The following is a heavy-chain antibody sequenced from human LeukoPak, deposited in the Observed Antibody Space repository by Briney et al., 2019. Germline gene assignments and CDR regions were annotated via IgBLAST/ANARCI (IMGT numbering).Heavy chain of an antibody. V-gene: IGHV3-30*18. CDR2: ISYDGSNK. CDR1: RFTFSSDW. J-gene: IGHJ4*02. Sequence: GGSLRLSCAASRFTFSSDWMSWVRQAPGKGLEWVAVISYDGSNKYYADSVKGRFTISRDNSKNTLYLQMNSLRAEDTAVYYCAKGSGYSSGWGWDYFDYWGQGTLVTVSS. CDR3: AKGSGYSSGWGWDYFDY. D-gene: IGHD6-19*01.